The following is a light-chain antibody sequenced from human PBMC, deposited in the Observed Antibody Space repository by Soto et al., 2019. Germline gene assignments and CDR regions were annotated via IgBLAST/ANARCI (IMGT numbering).Light chain of an antibody. V-gene: IGKV1-5*01. CDR2: DAY. J-gene: IGKJ1*01. CDR1: QSISSW. Sequence: DIQMTQSPSTLSASVGDRVTITCRASQSISSWLAWYQQKPGKAHKLLIYDAYSLESGVQSRFSGSGSGTDFTLTIRRLEPEDFAVYYCKQYHNSPLTFGQGTKVDIK. CDR3: KQYHNSPLT.